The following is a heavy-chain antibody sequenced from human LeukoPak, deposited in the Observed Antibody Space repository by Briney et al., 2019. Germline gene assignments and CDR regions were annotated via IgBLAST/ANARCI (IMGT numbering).Heavy chain of an antibody. CDR2: IIPIFGIA. J-gene: IGHJ3*02. CDR3: ARVGVVPAAINAFDI. CDR1: GGTFSSYA. Sequence: EASVKVSCKASGGTFSSYAISWVRQAPGQGLEWMGRIIPIFGIANYAQKFQGRVTITADKSTSTAYMELSSLRSEDTAVYYCARVGVVPAAINAFDIWGQGTMVTVSS. D-gene: IGHD2-2*01. V-gene: IGHV1-69*04.